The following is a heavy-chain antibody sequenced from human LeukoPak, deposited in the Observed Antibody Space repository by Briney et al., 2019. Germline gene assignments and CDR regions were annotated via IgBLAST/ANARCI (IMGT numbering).Heavy chain of an antibody. J-gene: IGHJ4*02. CDR1: GYTFTSYD. V-gene: IGHV1-8*01. D-gene: IGHD2-15*01. CDR3: ASCSGGSCYAHY. CDR2: MNPNSGNT. Sequence: ASVKVSCKASGYTFTSYDINWVRPATGQGLEWMGWMNPNSGNTGYAQKFQGRVTMTRNTSISTAYMELSSLRSEDTAVYYCASCSGGSCYAHYWGQGTLVTVSS.